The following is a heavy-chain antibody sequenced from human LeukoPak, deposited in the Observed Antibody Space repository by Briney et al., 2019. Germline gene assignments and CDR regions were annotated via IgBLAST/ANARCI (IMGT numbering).Heavy chain of an antibody. CDR2: IKSKTDGGTT. Sequence: PGGSLRLSCAASGFIFSGYAMNWVRQAPGKGLEWVGRIKSKTDGGTTDYAAPVKGRFTVSRDDSKKMLYLQMNSLKTEDTGVYYCTSSSSDWGQGTLVTVSS. V-gene: IGHV3-15*01. D-gene: IGHD6-19*01. CDR1: GFIFSGYA. CDR3: TSSSSD. J-gene: IGHJ4*02.